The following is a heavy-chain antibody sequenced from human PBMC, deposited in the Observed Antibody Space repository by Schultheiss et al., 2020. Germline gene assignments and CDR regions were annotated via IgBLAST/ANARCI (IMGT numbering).Heavy chain of an antibody. CDR2: IYPGDSDT. J-gene: IGHJ4*02. V-gene: IGHV5-51*01. D-gene: IGHD3-3*01. CDR3: ARSLTIFGVVPLDY. CDR1: GYSFTSYW. Sequence: GGSLRLSCKGSGYSFTSYWIGWVRQMPGRGLEWMGIIYPGDSDTRYSPSFQGQVTISADKSISTAYLQWSSLKASDTAMYYCARSLTIFGVVPLDYWGQGTLVTVAS.